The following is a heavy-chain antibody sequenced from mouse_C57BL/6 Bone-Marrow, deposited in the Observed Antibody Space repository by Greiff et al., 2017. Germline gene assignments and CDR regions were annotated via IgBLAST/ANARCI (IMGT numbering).Heavy chain of an antibody. CDR3: DRHAYDGYLYRFDY. CDR2: ISSGGSYT. J-gene: IGHJ2*01. V-gene: IGHV5-6*02. CDR1: GFTFSSYG. D-gene: IGHD2-3*01. Sequence: EVMLVESGGDLVKPGGSLKLSCAASGFTFSSYGMSWVRQTPDKRLEWVATISSGGSYTYYPDSVKGRFTISRDTAKNTLYLQMSSLKSEDTAMFYCDRHAYDGYLYRFDYWGQGTTLTVSS.